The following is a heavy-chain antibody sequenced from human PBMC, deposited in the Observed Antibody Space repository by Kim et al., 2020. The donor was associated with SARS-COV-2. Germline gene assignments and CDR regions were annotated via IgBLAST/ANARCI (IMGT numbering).Heavy chain of an antibody. Sequence: NPSLKSRVTISVDTSKNQFSLKLSSVTAADTAVYYCARNYYDSSGGAFDIWGQGTMVTVSS. V-gene: IGHV4-4*09. CDR3: ARNYYDSSGGAFDI. D-gene: IGHD3-22*01. J-gene: IGHJ3*02.